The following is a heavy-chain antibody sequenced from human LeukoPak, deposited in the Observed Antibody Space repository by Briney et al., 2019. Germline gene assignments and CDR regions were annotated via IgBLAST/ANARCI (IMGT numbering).Heavy chain of an antibody. CDR2: IYHSGST. J-gene: IGHJ6*04. V-gene: IGHV4-38-2*02. CDR3: AREVGCSGGSCYPYYYYYYGMDV. Sequence: SETLSLTCAVSGYSISSGYYWGWIRPPPGKGPEWIGSIYHSGSTYYNPSLKSRVTISVDTSKNQFSLKLSSVTAADTAVYYCAREVGCSGGSCYPYYYYYYGMDVWGKGTTVTVSS. CDR1: GYSISSGYY. D-gene: IGHD2-15*01.